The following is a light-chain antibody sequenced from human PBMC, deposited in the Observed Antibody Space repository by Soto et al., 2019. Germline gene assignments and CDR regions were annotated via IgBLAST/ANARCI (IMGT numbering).Light chain of an antibody. J-gene: IGKJ3*01. CDR1: QSVNTW. V-gene: IGKV1-5*01. Sequence: DIQMTQSPSTLSASVGARVTITCRASQSVNTWLAWYHQKPGKAPVLLIYDASSLKSGVPSRFSGSGSGTEFTLTITSLQPDDFAIYYCQHYHGYPFTFGPGSKVDIK. CDR2: DAS. CDR3: QHYHGYPFT.